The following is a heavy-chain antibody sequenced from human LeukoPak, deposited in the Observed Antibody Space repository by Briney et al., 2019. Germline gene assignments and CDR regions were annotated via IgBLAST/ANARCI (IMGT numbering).Heavy chain of an antibody. V-gene: IGHV1-46*01. J-gene: IGHJ6*03. Sequence: ASVKVSCKASGYTFTSYYMHWVRQAPGQGLEWMGIINPSGGSTSFAQKFQGRVTMTRDMSTSTVYMELSSLRSEDTAVYYCARDDSGSYYSGWHYYYMDVWGKGTTVTVSS. CDR3: ARDDSGSYYSGWHYYYMDV. CDR1: GYTFTSYY. D-gene: IGHD1-26*01. CDR2: INPSGGST.